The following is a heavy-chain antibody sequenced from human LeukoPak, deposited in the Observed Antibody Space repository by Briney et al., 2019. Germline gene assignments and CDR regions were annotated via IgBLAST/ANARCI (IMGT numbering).Heavy chain of an antibody. D-gene: IGHD3-10*01. J-gene: IGHJ4*02. CDR2: INSDGSSI. V-gene: IGHV3-74*01. Sequence: GGSLRLSCAASGFTFSSHWMHWVRQAPGKGLVWVSRINSDGSSISYADSVKGRFTISRDNAKNTLYLQMNSLRAEDTAVYYCATDPSGRVCDYWGQGTLVTVSS. CDR3: ATDPSGRVCDY. CDR1: GFTFSSHW.